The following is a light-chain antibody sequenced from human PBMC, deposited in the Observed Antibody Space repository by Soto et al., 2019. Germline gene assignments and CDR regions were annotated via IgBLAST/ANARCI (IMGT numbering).Light chain of an antibody. CDR3: QQSYSAPYT. Sequence: DIQMTQSPSSLSASVGDRVTITCRASQSIYSSLNWYHQKPRKAPKLLIYAASNLQSGVPSSFSGSGSGTDFTLSISSLQPEDFATYYCQQSYSAPYTFGQGTKLEI. CDR2: AAS. J-gene: IGKJ2*01. V-gene: IGKV1-39*01. CDR1: QSIYSS.